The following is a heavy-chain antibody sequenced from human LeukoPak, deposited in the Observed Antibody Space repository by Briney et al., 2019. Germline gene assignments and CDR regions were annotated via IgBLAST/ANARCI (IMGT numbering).Heavy chain of an antibody. CDR2: IYSGGST. J-gene: IGHJ4*02. CDR1: GFTDSSNY. V-gene: IGHV3-53*01. D-gene: IGHD1-14*01. CDR3: ARVYRRYFDY. Sequence: GGSLRLFCAASGFTDSSNYMSWVRQARGKGLEWVSVIYSGGSTYYADSVKGRFTISRDNAKNSLYLQMNSLRAEDTAVYYCARVYRRYFDYWGQGTLVTVSS.